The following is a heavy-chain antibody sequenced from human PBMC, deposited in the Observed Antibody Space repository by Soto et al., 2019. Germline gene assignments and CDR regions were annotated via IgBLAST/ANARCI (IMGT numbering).Heavy chain of an antibody. V-gene: IGHV3-30-3*01. CDR3: AXXXXXXXXCDLGY. D-gene: IGHD2-21*01. J-gene: IGHJ4*02. CDR1: GFTLSSHA. Sequence: QVQLVESGGGVVQPGRSLRLSCAVSGFTLSSHAMHWVRQAPGKGLEWVALILSDGSNKYYADSVKGRFTTSRDNSKNTKYLQMNSLSVEDTAVYYXAXXXXXXXXCDLGYWGQGALVTVSS. CDR2: ILSDGSNK.